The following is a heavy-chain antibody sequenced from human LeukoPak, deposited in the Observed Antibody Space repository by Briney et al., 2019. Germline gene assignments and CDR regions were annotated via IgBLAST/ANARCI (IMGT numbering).Heavy chain of an antibody. Sequence: PSETLSLTCAVYGGSFSGYYWSWIRQPPGKGLEWIGEINHSGSTNYNPSLKSRVTISVDTSKNQFSLKLSSVTAADTAVYYCARGRCSSTSCYIRTNYGMDVWGQGTTVTVSS. V-gene: IGHV4-34*01. CDR3: ARGRCSSTSCYIRTNYGMDV. J-gene: IGHJ6*02. CDR2: INHSGST. CDR1: GGSFSGYY. D-gene: IGHD2-2*02.